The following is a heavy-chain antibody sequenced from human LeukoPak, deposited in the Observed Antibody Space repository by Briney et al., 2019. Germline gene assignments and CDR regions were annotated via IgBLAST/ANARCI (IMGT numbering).Heavy chain of an antibody. Sequence: PGGSLRLSCAASGFTFSSYGMHWVRQAPGKGLEWVTFIRYDGSNKYYADSVKGRFTISRDNVKNSLYLQMNSLRAEDTAVYYCARVGYSYGQGHYYYYMDVWGKGTTVTVSS. J-gene: IGHJ6*03. CDR2: IRYDGSNK. D-gene: IGHD5-18*01. CDR3: ARVGYSYGQGHYYYYMDV. V-gene: IGHV3-30*02. CDR1: GFTFSSYG.